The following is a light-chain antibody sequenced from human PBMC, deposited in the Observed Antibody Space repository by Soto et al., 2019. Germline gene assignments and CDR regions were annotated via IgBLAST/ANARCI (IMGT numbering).Light chain of an antibody. J-gene: IGKJ2*01. CDR2: AAG. CDR3: QQYGSSPRT. CDR1: ESVDSSY. Sequence: EIVLTQTPGTLSLSPGERATLSCRASESVDSSYLAWYQQKPGQAPRLLMYAAGTRATGIPDRFSGSGSGTDVTLTISRLEPEDYAVYYCQQYGSSPRTFGQGTKLEIK. V-gene: IGKV3-20*01.